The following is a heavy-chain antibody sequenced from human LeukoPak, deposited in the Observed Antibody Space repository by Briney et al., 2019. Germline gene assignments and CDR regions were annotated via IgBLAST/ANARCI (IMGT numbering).Heavy chain of an antibody. CDR3: ARGGSVRGIDY. V-gene: IGHV3-23*01. J-gene: IGHJ4*02. Sequence: GGSLRLSCAASGFTFSSYAMSWVRQAPGKGLEWVSAISGSGGSTYYADSVKGRFTISRDNSKNTLYLQMNSLRSDDTAAYYCARGGSVRGIDYWGQGTLVTVSS. D-gene: IGHD1-26*01. CDR2: ISGSGGST. CDR1: GFTFSSYA.